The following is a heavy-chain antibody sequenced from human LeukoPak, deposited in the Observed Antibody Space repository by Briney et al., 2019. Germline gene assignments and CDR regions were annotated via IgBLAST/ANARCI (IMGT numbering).Heavy chain of an antibody. CDR1: GFIFSNHY. J-gene: IGHJ4*02. Sequence: GGSLRLSCATSGFIFSNHYMNWIRQAPGKGLEWVSYISSSGDYIYYADSVKGRFTISRDNAKNSLYLQMSSLRAEDTAVYYCARSAGMGGPCGYWGQGTLVTVSS. D-gene: IGHD6-13*01. V-gene: IGHV3-11*01. CDR3: ARSAGMGGPCGY. CDR2: ISSSGDYI.